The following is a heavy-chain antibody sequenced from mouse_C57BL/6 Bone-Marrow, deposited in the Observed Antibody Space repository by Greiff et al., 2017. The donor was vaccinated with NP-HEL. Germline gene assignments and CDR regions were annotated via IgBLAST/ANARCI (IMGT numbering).Heavy chain of an antibody. Sequence: VQLQQSGPGLVQPSQSLSITCTVSGFSLTSYGVHWVRQSPGKGLEWLGVIWRGGSTDYNAAFMSRLSLTKDTSKSQVFFKMNSLQADDTAIYYCATPDSSGLAWFAYWGQGTLVTVSA. CDR3: ATPDSSGLAWFAY. CDR1: GFSLTSYG. CDR2: IWRGGST. V-gene: IGHV2-5*01. D-gene: IGHD3-2*02. J-gene: IGHJ3*01.